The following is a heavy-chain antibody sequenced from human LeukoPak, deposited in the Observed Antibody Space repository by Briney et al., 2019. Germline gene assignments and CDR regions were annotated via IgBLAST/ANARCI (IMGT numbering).Heavy chain of an antibody. CDR3: ARGYSYSYYGLRY. CDR2: INHSGST. CDR1: GGSFSGYY. V-gene: IGHV4-34*01. Sequence: SETLSLTCAVYGGSFSGYYWSWIRQPPGKGLEWIGEINHSGSTNYNPSLKSRVTISVDTSKNQFSLKLSSVTAADTAVYYCARGYSYSYYGLRYWGQGTLVTVSS. D-gene: IGHD5-18*01. J-gene: IGHJ4*02.